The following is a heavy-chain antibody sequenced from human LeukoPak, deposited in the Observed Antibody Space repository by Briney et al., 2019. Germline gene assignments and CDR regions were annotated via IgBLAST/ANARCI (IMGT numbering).Heavy chain of an antibody. V-gene: IGHV2-5*02. J-gene: IGHJ4*02. CDR2: IYWDDDK. D-gene: IGHD3-22*01. Sequence: SGPTLVKPTQTLTLTCTFSGFSLSTSGVGVGWIRQPPGKALEWLALIYWDDDKRYSPSLKSRLTITKDTSKNQVVLTMTNMDPVDTATYYFAHTLMGYYDSSDPYYFDYWGQGTLVTVSS. CDR1: GFSLSTSGVG. CDR3: AHTLMGYYDSSDPYYFDY.